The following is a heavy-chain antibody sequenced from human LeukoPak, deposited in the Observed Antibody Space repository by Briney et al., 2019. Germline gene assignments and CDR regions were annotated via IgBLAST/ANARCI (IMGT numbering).Heavy chain of an antibody. V-gene: IGHV3-66*02. CDR2: IYSGGST. J-gene: IGHJ1*01. CDR3: AKDPRGYSLASMGEYFQH. D-gene: IGHD5-12*01. Sequence: GGSLRLSCAASGFTVSNNYMSWVRQAPGKGLEWVSVIYSGGSTYYADSVKGRFSISRDISKNTVYVQMNSLRTDDTAMYYCAKDPRGYSLASMGEYFQHWGQGTLVIVS. CDR1: GFTVSNNY.